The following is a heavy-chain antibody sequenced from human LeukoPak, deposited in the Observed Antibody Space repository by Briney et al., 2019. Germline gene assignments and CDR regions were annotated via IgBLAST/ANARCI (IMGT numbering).Heavy chain of an antibody. J-gene: IGHJ6*02. Sequence: ASVKVSCKASGGTFSSYAISRVRQAPGQGLEWMGGIIPIFGTANYAQKFQGRVTITADESTSTAYMELGSLRSEDTAVYYCARDSESLVVPAEEVYYYGMDVWGQGTTVTVSS. V-gene: IGHV1-69*01. CDR2: IIPIFGTA. CDR3: ARDSESLVVPAEEVYYYGMDV. CDR1: GGTFSSYA. D-gene: IGHD2-2*01.